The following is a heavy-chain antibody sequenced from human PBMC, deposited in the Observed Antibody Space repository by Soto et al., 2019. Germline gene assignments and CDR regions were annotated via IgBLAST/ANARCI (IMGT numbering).Heavy chain of an antibody. CDR2: IYYSGST. Sequence: QLQLQESGPGLVKPSETLSLTCAVSGGSISTTYYWGWVRQPPGKGLEWIGTIYYSGSTYYNPSLKSRVTMSVDTAKNQFSLNLSSVTAADTAVYYCARHDYNLYCIAVWGKGTTVTVSS. J-gene: IGHJ6*03. CDR3: ARHDYNLYCIAV. CDR1: GGSISTTYY. V-gene: IGHV4-39*01.